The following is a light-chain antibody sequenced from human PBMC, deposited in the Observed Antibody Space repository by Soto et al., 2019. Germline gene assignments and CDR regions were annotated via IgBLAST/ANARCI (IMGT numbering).Light chain of an antibody. J-gene: IGLJ1*01. CDR2: EVS. CDR3: SSYTGNSYV. CDR1: SSDVGGSSY. V-gene: IGLV2-14*01. Sequence: QSVLTQPASVSGAPGQSITVSCSGTSSDVGGSSYVSWYQQHPDKAPKVMIFEVSNRPSGVSHRFSGSKSGNTASLTISGLQADDEAYYYCSSYTGNSYVFGTGTKLTVL.